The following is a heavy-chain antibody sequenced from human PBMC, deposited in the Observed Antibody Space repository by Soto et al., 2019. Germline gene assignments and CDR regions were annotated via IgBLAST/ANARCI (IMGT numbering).Heavy chain of an antibody. CDR3: ARDPSHGSGSYRDY. CDR2: IWYDGSNK. Sequence: RGAVRLSCVASGFSFNNFGMDWVRQAPGKGLEWVAVIWYDGSNKYYADSVKGRFTISRDNSKNTPYLQMSSLRAEDTAVYFCARDPSHGSGSYRDYWGQGALVTVSS. V-gene: IGHV3-33*01. D-gene: IGHD3-10*01. J-gene: IGHJ4*02. CDR1: GFSFNNFG.